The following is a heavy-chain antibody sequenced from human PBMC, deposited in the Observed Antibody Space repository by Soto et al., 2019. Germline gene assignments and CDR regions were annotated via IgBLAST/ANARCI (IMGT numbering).Heavy chain of an antibody. J-gene: IGHJ4*02. CDR2: IYWDDDK. CDR3: ARLIDLYVVFDY. D-gene: IGHD3-16*01. CDR1: GFSLSTSEVA. Sequence: XGPTPVNTTQTLTLTCTFSGFSLSTSEVAVGWIPQPPGKALEWLALIYWDDDKRYSPTLNNRLAVTKDTSKNQVVLSMTNMDTVDTGTYFCARLIDLYVVFDYWGQGILVTVSS. V-gene: IGHV2-5*02.